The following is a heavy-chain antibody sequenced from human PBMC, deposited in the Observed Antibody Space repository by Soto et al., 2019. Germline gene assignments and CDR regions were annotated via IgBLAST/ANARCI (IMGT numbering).Heavy chain of an antibody. CDR3: ARPGIMITSGSNDAFHV. Sequence: QVQLVQSGAEVRKPGASVKVSCKASGYTFTMYSVHWVRQAPGQRLEWMGYINAGNGNTKYLQKFRGRVTFARXXYXNXXDMELSSLSSEDTAMYYCARPGIMITSGSNDAFHVWGQGTMVTVSS. CDR1: GYTFTMYS. V-gene: IGHV1-3*01. J-gene: IGHJ3*01. CDR2: INAGNGNT. D-gene: IGHD3-16*01.